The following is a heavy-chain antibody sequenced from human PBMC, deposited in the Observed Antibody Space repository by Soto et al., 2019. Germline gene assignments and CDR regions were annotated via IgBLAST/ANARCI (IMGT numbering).Heavy chain of an antibody. D-gene: IGHD5-18*01. J-gene: IGHJ4*02. CDR3: AKAVGSYGNFDY. V-gene: IGHV3-9*01. CDR1: GLTFDDYA. Sequence: GGSLRLSCAASGLTFDDYAMRWVRQAPGKGLEWVSRISWNSGSIGYADSVKGRFTISRDNAKNSLYLQMNSLRAEDTALYYCAKAVGSYGNFDYWGQGTLVTVSS. CDR2: ISWNSGSI.